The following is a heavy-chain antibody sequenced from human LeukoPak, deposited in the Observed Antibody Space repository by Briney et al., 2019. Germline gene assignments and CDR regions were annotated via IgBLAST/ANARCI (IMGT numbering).Heavy chain of an antibody. D-gene: IGHD6-13*01. V-gene: IGHV1-24*01. J-gene: IGHJ4*02. CDR3: ATLYCPAALFDY. CDR2: FDPEDGET. Sequence: ASVKVSCKVSGYTLTELSMHWVRQAPGKGLEWMGGFDPEDGETIYAQKFQGRVTMTEDTSTDTAYMELSSLRSEDTAVYYCATLYCPAALFDYWGQGTLVTVSS. CDR1: GYTLTELS.